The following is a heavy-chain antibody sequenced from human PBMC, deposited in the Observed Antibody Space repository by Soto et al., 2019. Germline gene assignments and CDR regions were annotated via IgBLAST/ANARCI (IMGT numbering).Heavy chain of an antibody. V-gene: IGHV3-48*01. CDR3: ARDITTFRYGYGLDV. CDR2: ISTSSLVI. CDR1: GFTFSSYP. Sequence: EVQLVESGGDLVQPGGSLRLSCAASGFTFSSYPMNWVRQAPGKGLEWVSYISTSSLVIYYADSVKGRFTISRDNARNSLYLQMNSLRVEDTAVHYCARDITTFRYGYGLDVWGQGTTVTVSS. J-gene: IGHJ6*02. D-gene: IGHD3-9*01.